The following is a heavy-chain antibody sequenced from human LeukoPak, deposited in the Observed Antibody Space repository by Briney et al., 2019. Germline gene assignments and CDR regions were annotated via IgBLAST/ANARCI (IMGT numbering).Heavy chain of an antibody. CDR3: ARESPAAACFDY. CDR2: IYTSGST. J-gene: IGHJ4*02. CDR1: GGSISSGTYY. Sequence: SETLSLTCTVSGGSISSGTYYWSWIRQPAGKGLEWLGRIYTSGSTNYNPSLKSRVTISVDTSKNQFSLKLSSVTAADTAVYYCARESPAAACFDYWGQGTLVTVSS. D-gene: IGHD2-2*01. V-gene: IGHV4-61*02.